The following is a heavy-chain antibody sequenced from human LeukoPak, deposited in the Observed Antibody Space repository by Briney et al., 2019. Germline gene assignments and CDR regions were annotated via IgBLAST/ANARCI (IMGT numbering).Heavy chain of an antibody. CDR3: AKGSNDYGDYGDY. J-gene: IGHJ4*02. CDR1: GFTFSSYA. D-gene: IGHD4-17*01. CDR2: ISGSGGST. Sequence: GASLRLSCAASGFTFSSYAMSWVRQAPGKGLEWVSAISGSGGSTYYADSVKGRFTISRDNSKNTLYLQMNSLRAEDTAVYYCAKGSNDYGDYGDYWGQGTLVTVSS. V-gene: IGHV3-23*01.